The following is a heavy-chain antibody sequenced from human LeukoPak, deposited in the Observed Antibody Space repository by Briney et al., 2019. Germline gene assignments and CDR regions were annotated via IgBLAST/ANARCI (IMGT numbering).Heavy chain of an antibody. CDR2: IISSSTIM. D-gene: IGHD6-19*01. V-gene: IGHV3-48*01. CDR3: SKVAGRTYSDYMDV. Sequence: GGSLRLSCAASGFTFSNYAMTWVCPALGKGLGWVSYIISSSTIMYYADSLKGRFTISRDNAKNSLYLQMNSLRAEETAVYYCSKVAGRTYSDYMDVWGKGTTVTVSS. J-gene: IGHJ6*03. CDR1: GFTFSNYA.